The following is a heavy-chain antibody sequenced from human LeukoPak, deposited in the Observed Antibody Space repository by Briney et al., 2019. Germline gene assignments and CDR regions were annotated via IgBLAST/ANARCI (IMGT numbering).Heavy chain of an antibody. J-gene: IGHJ6*04. CDR1: GFTFSSYS. Sequence: GGSLRLSCAASGFTFSSYSMNWVRQAPGKGLEWVSIIYRCGSTYYADSVKDRLTISRDISKNTLYLQMNSLRADDTATYYCATVPPRRRSGSYRMAAWGKGTSVTVSS. V-gene: IGHV3-66*01. CDR2: IYRCGST. D-gene: IGHD1-26*01. CDR3: ATVPPRRRSGSYRMAA.